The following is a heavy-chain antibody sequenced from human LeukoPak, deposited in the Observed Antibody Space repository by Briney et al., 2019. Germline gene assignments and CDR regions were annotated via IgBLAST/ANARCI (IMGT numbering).Heavy chain of an antibody. CDR3: AREPATMVRGVLLGRFDP. Sequence: ASVKVSCKASGGTFSSYAISWVRQAPGQGLEWMGRINPDSGGTNYAQKFQGRVTMTRDTSISTAYMDLSRLRSDDTAVYCCAREPATMVRGVLLGRFDPWGQGTLVTVSS. CDR2: INPDSGGT. CDR1: GGTFSSYA. D-gene: IGHD3-10*01. J-gene: IGHJ5*02. V-gene: IGHV1-2*06.